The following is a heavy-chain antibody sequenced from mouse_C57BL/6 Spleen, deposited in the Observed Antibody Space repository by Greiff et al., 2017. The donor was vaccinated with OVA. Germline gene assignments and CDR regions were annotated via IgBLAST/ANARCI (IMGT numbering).Heavy chain of an antibody. Sequence: QVQLKQSGAELVRPGTSVKVSCKASGYAFTNYLIEWVKQRPGQGLEWIGVINPGSGGTNYNEKFKGKATLTADKSSSTAYMQLSSLTSEDSAVYFCARYWEGGLDYWGQGTTLTVSS. CDR3: ARYWEGGLDY. CDR2: INPGSGGT. CDR1: GYAFTNYL. D-gene: IGHD4-1*01. J-gene: IGHJ2*01. V-gene: IGHV1-54*01.